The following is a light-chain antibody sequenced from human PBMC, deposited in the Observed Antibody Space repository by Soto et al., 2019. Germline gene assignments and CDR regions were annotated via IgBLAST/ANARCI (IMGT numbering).Light chain of an antibody. CDR1: QSVLYSPNKRNY. J-gene: IGKJ2*01. CDR2: WAS. CDR3: QQYYETPYT. V-gene: IGKV4-1*01. Sequence: DIVMTQSPDSLAVSLGERATINCKSSQSVLYSPNKRNYFAWYQQKPGQPPKLLIYWASTRESGVPDRFSGSGSGTDFTLTISSLQAEDVAVYYCQQYYETPYTFGQGTKLEIK.